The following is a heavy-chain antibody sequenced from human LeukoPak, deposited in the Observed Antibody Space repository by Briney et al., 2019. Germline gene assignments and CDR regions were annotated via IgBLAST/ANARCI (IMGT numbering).Heavy chain of an antibody. CDR3: ARASSYDILTGYPYGMDV. Sequence: ASVKVSCKASGYTFTSCGISWVRQAPGQGLEWMGWISAYNGNTNYAQKLQGRVTMTTDTSTSTAYMELRSLRSDDTAVYYCARASSYDILTGYPYGMDVWGQGTTVTVSS. CDR2: ISAYNGNT. V-gene: IGHV1-18*01. CDR1: GYTFTSCG. J-gene: IGHJ6*02. D-gene: IGHD3-9*01.